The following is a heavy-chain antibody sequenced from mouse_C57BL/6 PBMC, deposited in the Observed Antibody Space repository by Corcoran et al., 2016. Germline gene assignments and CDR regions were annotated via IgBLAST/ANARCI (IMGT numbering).Heavy chain of an antibody. Sequence: QVQLQQSGAELVKPGASVKISCKASGYAFSSYWMNWVKQRPGKGLEWIGQIYPGDGDTNYNGKFKGKATLTADKSSSTAYMQLSSLTSEDSAVYCCARWHYYGSSHYFDYWGQGTTLIVSS. V-gene: IGHV1-80*01. D-gene: IGHD1-1*01. CDR2: IYPGDGDT. CDR1: GYAFSSYW. CDR3: ARWHYYGSSHYFDY. J-gene: IGHJ2*01.